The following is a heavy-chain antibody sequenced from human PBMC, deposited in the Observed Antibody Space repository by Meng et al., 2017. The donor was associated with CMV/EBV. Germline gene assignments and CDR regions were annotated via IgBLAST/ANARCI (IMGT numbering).Heavy chain of an antibody. D-gene: IGHD6-25*01. CDR2: INPNSGGT. V-gene: IGHV1-2*02. Sequence: GQLGQYGSEGKKPGASVKVSCKASGYTVTGYYMHWVRQASGQGLEWMGWINPNSGGTNYAQKFQGRVTMTRDTSISTAYMELSRLRSDDTAVYYCARDPPQREQPLLRYWGQGTLVTVSS. CDR1: GYTVTGYY. CDR3: ARDPPQREQPLLRY. J-gene: IGHJ4*02.